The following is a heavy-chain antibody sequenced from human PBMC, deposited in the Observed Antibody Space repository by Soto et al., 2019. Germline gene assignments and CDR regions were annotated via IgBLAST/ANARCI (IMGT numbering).Heavy chain of an antibody. J-gene: IGHJ4*02. CDR1: GFTFSSYC. V-gene: IGHV3-48*02. Sequence: GGSLRLSYSTSGFTFSSYCMYCVRQAPGKWLEWVSYISSSSSTIYYADSVKGRFTISRDNAKNSLYLQMNSLRDEDTAVYYCASLAAARPEYWGQGALVTVSS. D-gene: IGHD6-6*01. CDR3: ASLAAARPEY. CDR2: ISSSSSTI.